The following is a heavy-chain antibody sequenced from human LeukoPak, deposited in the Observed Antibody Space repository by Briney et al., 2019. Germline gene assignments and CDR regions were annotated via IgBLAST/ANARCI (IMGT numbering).Heavy chain of an antibody. Sequence: GGSLRLSCAASGFTFSSYSMNWVRQAPGKGLEWVSSIRSSSYIHYADSVKGRFTISRDNSKNTLYLQMNSLRAEDTAVYYCAPIAVAREDWYFDLWGRGTLVTVSS. CDR1: GFTFSSYS. CDR3: APIAVAREDWYFDL. J-gene: IGHJ2*01. V-gene: IGHV3-21*04. D-gene: IGHD6-19*01. CDR2: IRSSSYI.